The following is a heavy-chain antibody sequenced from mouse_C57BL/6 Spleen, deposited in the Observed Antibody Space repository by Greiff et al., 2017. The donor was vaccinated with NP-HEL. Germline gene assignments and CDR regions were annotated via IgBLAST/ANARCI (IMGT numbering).Heavy chain of an antibody. D-gene: IGHD2-4*01. CDR3: AYPGGNDYDVGFAY. CDR1: GFSLTSYG. Sequence: VQLQQSGPGLVQPSQSLSITCTVSGFSLTSYGVHWVRQSPGKGLEWLGVIWRGGSTDYNAAFMSRLSITKDNSKSQVFFKMNSLQADDTAIYYCAYPGGNDYDVGFAYWGQGTLVTVSA. J-gene: IGHJ3*01. V-gene: IGHV2-5*01. CDR2: IWRGGST.